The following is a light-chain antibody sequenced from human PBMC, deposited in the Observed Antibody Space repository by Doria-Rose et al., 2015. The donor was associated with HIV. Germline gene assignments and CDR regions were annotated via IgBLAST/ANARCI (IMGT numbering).Light chain of an antibody. V-gene: IGKV3-20*01. J-gene: IGKJ5*01. CDR1: QRVKSSY. CDR2: DAS. CDR3: QQYGTSRGT. Sequence: TQSPGTLSLSPGERATLSCRASQRVKSSYLAWYQQKPGQAPRLLIYDASTRDTGIPDRFSGSRSGTDFTLTISRLEPEDVAVYYCQQYGTSRGTFGQGTRLEIK.